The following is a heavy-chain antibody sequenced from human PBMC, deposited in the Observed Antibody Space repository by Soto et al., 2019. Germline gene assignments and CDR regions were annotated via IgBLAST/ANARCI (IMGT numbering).Heavy chain of an antibody. CDR3: ARGRHPMLTDAFDI. V-gene: IGHV1-18*01. J-gene: IGHJ3*02. CDR1: GYTFTSYD. CDR2: MSAYNGNT. D-gene: IGHD3-16*01. Sequence: ASVKVSCKASGYTFTSYDINWVRQAPGQGLEWMGWMSAYNGNTNYAQKLQGRVTMTTDTSTSTAYMELRSLRSDDTAVYYCARGRHPMLTDAFDIWGQGTMVTVSS.